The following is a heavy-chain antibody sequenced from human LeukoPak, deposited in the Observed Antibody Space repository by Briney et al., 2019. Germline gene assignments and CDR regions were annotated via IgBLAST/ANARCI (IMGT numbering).Heavy chain of an antibody. J-gene: IGHJ6*03. V-gene: IGHV1-46*01. CDR2: INPSGGST. CDR3: ARDPSGSYPYYYYMDV. Sequence: ASVKVSCKASGYTFTSYYMHWVRQAPGQGLEWMGIINPSGGSTSYAQKFQGRVTMTRDTSTSTVYMELSSLRSEDTAVYYCARDPSGSYPYYYYMDVWGKGTTVTVSS. D-gene: IGHD1-26*01. CDR1: GYTFTSYY.